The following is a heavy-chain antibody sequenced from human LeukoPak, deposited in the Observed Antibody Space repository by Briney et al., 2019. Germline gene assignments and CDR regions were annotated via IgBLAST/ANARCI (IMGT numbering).Heavy chain of an antibody. Sequence: ASVKVSCKASGYTFTSYDINWVRQATGQGLEWMGWMNPNSGSTGYAQKFQGRVTITRNTSISTAYMEQSGLRSEDTAVYYCARGRSTGYPYYFEYWGQGTLVTDSS. CDR3: ARGRSTGYPYYFEY. V-gene: IGHV1-8*03. D-gene: IGHD5-12*01. CDR1: GYTFTSYD. J-gene: IGHJ4*02. CDR2: MNPNSGST.